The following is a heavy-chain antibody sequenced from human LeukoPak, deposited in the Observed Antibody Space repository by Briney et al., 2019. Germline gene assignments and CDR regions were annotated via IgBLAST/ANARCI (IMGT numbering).Heavy chain of an antibody. V-gene: IGHV4-38-2*02. D-gene: IGHD2/OR15-2a*01. CDR1: GYSISSGYY. J-gene: IGHJ5*02. Sequence: SETLSLTRTVSGYSISSGYYWGWIRQPPGKGLEWIGSIYHSGSTYYNPSLKSRVTISVDTSKNQFSLKLSSVTAADTAVYYCARDTKHYFQYNWFDPWGQGTLVTVSS. CDR2: IYHSGST. CDR3: ARDTKHYFQYNWFDP.